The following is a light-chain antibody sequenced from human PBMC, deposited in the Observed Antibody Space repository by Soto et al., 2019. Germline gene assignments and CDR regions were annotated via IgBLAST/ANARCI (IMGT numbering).Light chain of an antibody. CDR1: QSVSSSF. J-gene: IGKJ1*01. CDR2: GAS. CDR3: QQYGSSPWT. V-gene: IGKV3-20*01. Sequence: EIVLTHSPGTLSLSPGERATLSCRASQSVSSSFLAWYQQKPGQAPRLLIYGASSRATGIPDRFSGRGSATAFTLPTSRLEPDDFAVYYCQQYGSSPWTFGQGTKVEIK.